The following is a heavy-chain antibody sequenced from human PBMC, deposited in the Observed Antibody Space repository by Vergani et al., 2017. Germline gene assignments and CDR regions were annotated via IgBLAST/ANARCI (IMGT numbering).Heavy chain of an antibody. D-gene: IGHD2-21*01. CDR3: ATKSCGAPGCQIGYFSA. CDR2: ISYDGTQK. J-gene: IGHJ1*01. CDR1: GFTPSYYG. Sequence: QVHLVESGGGVVQPGRSLRLSCVVSGFTPSYYGMHWVRQAPGKGLEWVAVISYDGTQKYYADSVKGRFTISRDNSKSTLYLQMNSLRTEDPAVYYCATKSCGAPGCQIGYFSAWGQGTLVTVSS. V-gene: IGHV3-30*03.